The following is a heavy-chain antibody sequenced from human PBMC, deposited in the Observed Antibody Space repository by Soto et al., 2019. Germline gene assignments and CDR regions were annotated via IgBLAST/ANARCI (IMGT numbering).Heavy chain of an antibody. V-gene: IGHV4-39*01. CDR2: IYYSGST. D-gene: IGHD2-15*01. Sequence: SETLSLTCTVSGGSISSSSYYWGWIRQPPGKGLEWIGSIYYSGSTYYNPSLKSRVTISVDTSKNQFSLKLSSVTAADTAVYYCARHVGPFRYYFDYWGQGTLVTVSS. CDR3: ARHVGPFRYYFDY. CDR1: GGSISSSSYY. J-gene: IGHJ4*02.